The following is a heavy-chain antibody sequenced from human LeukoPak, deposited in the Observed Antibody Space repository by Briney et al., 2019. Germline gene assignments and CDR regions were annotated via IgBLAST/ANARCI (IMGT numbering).Heavy chain of an antibody. CDR3: ARGRTFGSGSYSAFDI. V-gene: IGHV1-2*02. CDR1: GYTFTGYY. J-gene: IGHJ3*02. D-gene: IGHD3-10*01. CDR2: INPNSGVT. Sequence: ASVKVSCKTSGYTFTGYYMHWVRQAPGQGLEWMGWINPNSGVTNYAQKFQGRVTMTRDTSISTAYMELCRLSSIDTAVYYCARGRTFGSGSYSAFDIWGQGTMVTVSS.